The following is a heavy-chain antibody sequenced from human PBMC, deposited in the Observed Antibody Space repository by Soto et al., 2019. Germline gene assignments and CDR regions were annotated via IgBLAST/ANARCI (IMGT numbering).Heavy chain of an antibody. CDR3: ANGCSSTSCYHPRYYYYYGMDV. CDR1: GFTFSSYG. CDR2: ISYDGSNK. V-gene: IGHV3-30*18. D-gene: IGHD2-2*01. Sequence: PGGSLRLSCAASGFTFSSYGMHWVRQAPGKGLEWVAVISYDGSNKYYADSVKGRFTISRDNSKNTLYLQMNSLRAEDTAVYYCANGCSSTSCYHPRYYYYYGMDVWGQGTTVTVSS. J-gene: IGHJ6*02.